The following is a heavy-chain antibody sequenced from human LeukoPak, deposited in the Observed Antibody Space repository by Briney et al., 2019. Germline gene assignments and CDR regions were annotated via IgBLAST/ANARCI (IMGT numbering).Heavy chain of an antibody. CDR3: AKGAYSSSSFYYYYMDV. J-gene: IGHJ6*03. CDR1: GFTFSTYS. V-gene: IGHV3-21*04. CDR2: ISSSSSYM. Sequence: GGSLRLSCAVSGFTFSTYSMHWVRQAPGKGLEWVSSISSSSSYMNYADSVKGRFTISRDNAENSLYLQMNSLRAEDTAVYYCAKGAYSSSSFYYYYMDVWGKGTTVTVSS. D-gene: IGHD6-6*01.